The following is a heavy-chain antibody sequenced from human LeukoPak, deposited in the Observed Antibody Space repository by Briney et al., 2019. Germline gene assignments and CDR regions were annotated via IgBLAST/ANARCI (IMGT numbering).Heavy chain of an antibody. CDR3: AKDGLSSNYYYYYMDV. CDR1: GFTFSSYA. CDR2: ISGSGGST. D-gene: IGHD2-2*01. J-gene: IGHJ6*03. V-gene: IGHV3-23*01. Sequence: PGGSLRLSCAASGFTFSSYAMSWVRQAPGKGLEWVSAISGSGGSTYYADSVKGRFTISRDNSKNTLYLQMNSLRAEDTAVYYCAKDGLSSNYYYYYMDVWGKGTTVTVSS.